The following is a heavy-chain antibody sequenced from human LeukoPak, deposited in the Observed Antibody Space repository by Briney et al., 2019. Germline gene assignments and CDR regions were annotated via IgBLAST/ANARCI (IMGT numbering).Heavy chain of an antibody. CDR1: GFTFSSYS. CDR2: ISSSSSYI. V-gene: IGHV3-21*01. Sequence: PGGSLRLSCAASGFTFSSYSMNWVRQAPGKGLEWVSSISSSSSYIYYADSVKGRFTISRDNAKNSLYLQMNSLRAEDTAVYYCARDGGNGGSQGDYWGQGTLVTVSS. CDR3: ARDGGNGGSQGDY. J-gene: IGHJ4*02. D-gene: IGHD1-1*01.